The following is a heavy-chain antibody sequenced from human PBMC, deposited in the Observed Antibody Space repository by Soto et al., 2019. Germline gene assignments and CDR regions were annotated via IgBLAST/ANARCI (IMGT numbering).Heavy chain of an antibody. D-gene: IGHD6-13*01. V-gene: IGHV4-59*08. CDR2: IYYSGST. Sequence: PSQTLSLTCTVSGGSISSYYWSWIRQPPGKGLEWIGYIYYSGSTNYNPSLKSRVTISVDTSKNQFSLKLNSMTAADTAVYYCARRYSSAFDIWGHGTMVTVSS. CDR3: ARRYSSAFDI. CDR1: GGSISSYY. J-gene: IGHJ3*02.